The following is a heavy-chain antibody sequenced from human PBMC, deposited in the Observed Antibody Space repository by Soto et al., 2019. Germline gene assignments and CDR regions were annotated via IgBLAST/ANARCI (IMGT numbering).Heavy chain of an antibody. J-gene: IGHJ4*02. CDR2: ISGSGGST. CDR3: ARGSAMDNPFDY. V-gene: IGHV3-23*01. CDR1: GFTFSSYA. Sequence: GSLRLSCAASGFTFSSYAMSWVRQAPGKGLEWVSAISGSGGSTYYADSVKGRFTISRDNSKNTLYLQMNSLRAEDTAVYYCARGSAMDNPFDYWGQGTLVTAPQ. D-gene: IGHD5-18*01.